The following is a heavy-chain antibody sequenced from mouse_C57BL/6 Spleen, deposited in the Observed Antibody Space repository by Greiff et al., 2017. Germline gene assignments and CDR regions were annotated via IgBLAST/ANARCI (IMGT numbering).Heavy chain of an antibody. Sequence: VQLQQPGAELVRPGSSVKLSCKASGYTFTSYWMDWVKQRPGQGLEWIGNIYPSDSETHYNQKFKDKATLTVDKSSSTAYMQLSSLTSEDSAVYYCARDDYLDYWGQGTTLTVSS. CDR3: ARDDYLDY. J-gene: IGHJ2*01. D-gene: IGHD2-3*01. V-gene: IGHV1-61*01. CDR2: IYPSDSET. CDR1: GYTFTSYW.